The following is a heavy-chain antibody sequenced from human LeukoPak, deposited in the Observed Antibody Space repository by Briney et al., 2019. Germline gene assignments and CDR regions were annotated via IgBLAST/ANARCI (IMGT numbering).Heavy chain of an antibody. CDR2: ISAYNGNT. CDR1: GYTFTSYG. V-gene: IGHV1-18*01. D-gene: IGHD2-15*01. CDR3: ARVYVVVVAAEGLDP. J-gene: IGHJ5*02. Sequence: GASVTVSCKASGYTFTSYGISWVRQAPGQGLEWMGWISAYNGNTNYAQKLQGRVTMTTDTSTSTAYMELRSLRSDDTAVYYCARVYVVVVAAEGLDPWGQGTLVTVSS.